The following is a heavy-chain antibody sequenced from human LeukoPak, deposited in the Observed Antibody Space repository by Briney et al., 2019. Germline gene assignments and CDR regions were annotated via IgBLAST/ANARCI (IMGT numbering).Heavy chain of an antibody. V-gene: IGHV4-59*12. CDR1: GGSISSYY. CDR2: IYDNGST. CDR3: ARELLWFGDPTQSGDY. Sequence: PSETLSLTCSVSGGSISSYYWSWMRQPPGRGLEWIAYIYDNGSTKYNPSLKSRVTISVDTSKNQFSLKLSSVTAADTAVYYCARELLWFGDPTQSGDYWGQGTLVTVSS. J-gene: IGHJ4*02. D-gene: IGHD3-10*01.